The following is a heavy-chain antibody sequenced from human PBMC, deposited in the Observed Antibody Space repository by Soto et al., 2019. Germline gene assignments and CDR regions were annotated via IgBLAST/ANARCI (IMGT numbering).Heavy chain of an antibody. V-gene: IGHV1-69*13. CDR3: ARENSKDSSAEYYGMDI. Sequence: SVKVSCKASGGTFSSYAISWVRQAPGQGLEWMGGIIPIFGTANYAQKFQGRVTITADESTSTAYMELSSLRSEDTAVYYCARENSKDSSAEYYGMDIWGQGTTVTVAS. D-gene: IGHD3-22*01. J-gene: IGHJ6*02. CDR2: IIPIFGTA. CDR1: GGTFSSYA.